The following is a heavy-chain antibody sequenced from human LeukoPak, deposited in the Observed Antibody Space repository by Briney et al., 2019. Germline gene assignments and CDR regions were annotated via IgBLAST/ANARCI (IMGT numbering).Heavy chain of an antibody. CDR3: ARGITFGGIIAYFDY. J-gene: IGHJ4*02. V-gene: IGHV3-9*01. CDR2: ISWNSGSI. Sequence: PGRSLRLSCAGSGFIFNNYAMHWVRQPPGKGLEWVSGISWNSGSIDYADSVKGRFTISRDNAKNSLYLQMNSLRAEDTAVYYCARGITFGGIIAYFDYWGQGTLVTVSS. D-gene: IGHD3-16*02. CDR1: GFIFNNYA.